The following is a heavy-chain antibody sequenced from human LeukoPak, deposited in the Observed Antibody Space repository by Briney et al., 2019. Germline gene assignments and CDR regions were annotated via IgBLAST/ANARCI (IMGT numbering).Heavy chain of an antibody. D-gene: IGHD3-22*01. Sequence: GRSLRLSCAASGFTFSSYGMHWVRQAPGKGLEWVAVIWYDGSNKYYEDSVKGRFTISRDNSKNTLYLQMNSLRAEDTAVYYCAKPMYYSDSSGTPFDYWGQGTLVTVSS. V-gene: IGHV3-33*06. CDR1: GFTFSSYG. CDR3: AKPMYYSDSSGTPFDY. J-gene: IGHJ4*02. CDR2: IWYDGSNK.